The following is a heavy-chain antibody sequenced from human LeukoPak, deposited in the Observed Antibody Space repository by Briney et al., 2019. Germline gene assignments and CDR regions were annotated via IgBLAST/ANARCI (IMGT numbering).Heavy chain of an antibody. CDR2: IRYDGSNK. Sequence: GGSLRLSCAASGSTFSSYGMHWVRQAPGKGLEWVAFIRYDGSNKYYADSVKGRFTISRDNSKNTLYLQMNSLRAEDTAVYYCAKAAGWYSSGWSDYYFDYWGQGTLVTVSS. CDR1: GSTFSSYG. D-gene: IGHD6-19*01. J-gene: IGHJ4*02. CDR3: AKAAGWYSSGWSDYYFDY. V-gene: IGHV3-30*02.